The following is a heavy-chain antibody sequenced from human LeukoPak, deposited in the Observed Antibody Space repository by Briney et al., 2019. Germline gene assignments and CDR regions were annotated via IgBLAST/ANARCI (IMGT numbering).Heavy chain of an antibody. V-gene: IGHV1-18*01. D-gene: IGHD2-2*01. Sequence: GASVKVSCKASGYTFTSYGISWVRQAPGQGLEWMGWISAYNGNTNYAQKLQGRVTMTTDTSTSTAYMELRSLRSDDTAVYYCARGWGRYCSSTSCYPFDYWGQGTLVTVSS. CDR1: GYTFTSYG. J-gene: IGHJ4*02. CDR3: ARGWGRYCSSTSCYPFDY. CDR2: ISAYNGNT.